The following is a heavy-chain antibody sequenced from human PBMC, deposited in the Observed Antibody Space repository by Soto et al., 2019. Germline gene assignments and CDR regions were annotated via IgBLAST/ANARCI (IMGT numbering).Heavy chain of an antibody. CDR2: IKQDGSEK. CDR1: GFTFSMYW. Sequence: HPWGSLRLSCAASGFTFSMYWMSWLSQAPGKGLEWVANIKQDGSEKYYVDSVKGRFTISRDNAKNSLYLQMNSLRAEDTAVYYCARWAARKRIFGLRVGNYFDYWGQGT. J-gene: IGHJ4*02. V-gene: IGHV3-7*01. CDR3: ARWAARKRIFGLRVGNYFDY. D-gene: IGHD3-3*01.